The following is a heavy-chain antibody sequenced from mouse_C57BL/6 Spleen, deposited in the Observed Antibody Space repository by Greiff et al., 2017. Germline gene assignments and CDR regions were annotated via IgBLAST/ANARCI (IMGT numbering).Heavy chain of an antibody. Sequence: EVQGVESGGDLVKPGGSLKLSCAASGFTFSSYGMSWVRQTPDKRLEWVATISSGGSYTYYPDSVKGRFTISRDNAKNTLYLQMSSLKSEDTAMYYCARHEGYGNSGPFAYWGQGTLVTVSA. CDR2: ISSGGSYT. V-gene: IGHV5-6*01. CDR1: GFTFSSYG. CDR3: ARHEGYGNSGPFAY. J-gene: IGHJ3*01. D-gene: IGHD2-1*01.